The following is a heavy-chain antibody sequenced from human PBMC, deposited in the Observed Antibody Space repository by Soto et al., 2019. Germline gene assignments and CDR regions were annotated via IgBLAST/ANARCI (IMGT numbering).Heavy chain of an antibody. CDR1: GFSFSSYG. CDR2: IWYDGSNK. J-gene: IGHJ4*02. Sequence: QVQLVESGGGVVQPGRSLRLSCAASGFSFSSYGMRWVRQAPGKGLERVAVIWYDGSNKYYADSVKGRFTISRDNSKNTLYLQMNSLRAEDTAVYYCARDGYCSGGSCYSVPVFDYWGQGTLVTVSS. D-gene: IGHD2-15*01. V-gene: IGHV3-33*01. CDR3: ARDGYCSGGSCYSVPVFDY.